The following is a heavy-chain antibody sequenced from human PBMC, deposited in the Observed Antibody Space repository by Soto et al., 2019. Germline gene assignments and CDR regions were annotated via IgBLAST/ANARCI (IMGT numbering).Heavy chain of an antibody. CDR1: GGSFSGYY. CDR2: INHSGST. CDR3: ARVVVAATFSSGWFLPGYYGMDV. D-gene: IGHD2-15*01. Sequence: SETLSLTCAVYGGSFSGYYWSWIRQPPGTGLEWIGEINHSGSTNYNPSLKSRVTISVDTSKNQFSLKLSSVTAADTAVYYCARVVVAATFSSGWFLPGYYGMDVWGQGTTVTVSS. J-gene: IGHJ6*02. V-gene: IGHV4-34*01.